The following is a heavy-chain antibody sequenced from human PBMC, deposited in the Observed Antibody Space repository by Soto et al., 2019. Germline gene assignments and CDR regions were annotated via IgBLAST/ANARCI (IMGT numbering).Heavy chain of an antibody. CDR2: IILPFGTA. V-gene: IGHV1-69*13. CDR1: GGTFSNHA. J-gene: IGHJ4*02. CDR3: SRCPDYAGYIDD. Sequence: SVKVSCKASGGTFSNHAINWVRQAPGQGPEWMGGIILPFGTANYAQNFQGRVTITADESMTTAYLELNGLRSEDTAVYYCSRCPDYAGYIDDWGQGSLVTVSS. D-gene: IGHD4-17*01.